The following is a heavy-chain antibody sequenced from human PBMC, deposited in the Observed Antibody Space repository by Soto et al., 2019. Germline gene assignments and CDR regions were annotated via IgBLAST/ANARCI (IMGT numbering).Heavy chain of an antibody. CDR3: ARNTLLGTGSGGYYFGY. V-gene: IGHV2-5*02. Sequence: QITLKESGPTLVKPTQTLTLTCTFSGFSLSTSGVGVGWIRQPPGKALEWLALIYWDDDKRYSPSLKSRLTITKDTSKNQVGRTMTNMDPVDTATYYCARNTLLGTGSGGYYFGYWGQGTLVTVSS. CDR2: IYWDDDK. CDR1: GFSLSTSGVG. D-gene: IGHD3-10*01. J-gene: IGHJ4*02.